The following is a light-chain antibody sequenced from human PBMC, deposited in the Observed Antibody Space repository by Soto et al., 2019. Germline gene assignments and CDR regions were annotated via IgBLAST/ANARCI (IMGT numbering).Light chain of an antibody. J-gene: IGLJ2*01. CDR3: SSYTTSTTLI. V-gene: IGLV2-14*03. Sequence: QSALTQPASVSGSPGQSITISCTGTSSDVGRYKLVSWYQQHPGKAPKLMIYDVTNRPSGVSNRFSGSKSGNTASLTITELQAKDEADYYCSSYTTSTTLIFGGGTKLTVL. CDR2: DVT. CDR1: SSDVGRYKL.